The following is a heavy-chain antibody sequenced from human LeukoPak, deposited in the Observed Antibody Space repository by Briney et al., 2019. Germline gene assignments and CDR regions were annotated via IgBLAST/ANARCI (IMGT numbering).Heavy chain of an antibody. V-gene: IGHV4-34*01. J-gene: IGHJ6*02. CDR1: GGSFSGYY. Sequence: SETLSLTCAVYGGSFSGYYWSWIRQPPGKGLEWIGEINHSGSTNYNPSLKSRVTISVDTSKNQFSLKLSSVTAADTAVYYCAREPKAVAGKIIYYYGMDVWGQGTTVTVSS. CDR3: AREPKAVAGKIIYYYGMDV. D-gene: IGHD6-19*01. CDR2: INHSGST.